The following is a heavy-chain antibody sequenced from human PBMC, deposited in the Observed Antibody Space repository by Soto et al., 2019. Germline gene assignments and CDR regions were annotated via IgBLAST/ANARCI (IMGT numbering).Heavy chain of an antibody. D-gene: IGHD6-13*01. CDR3: EKSRLRIAEVGGCDY. CDR2: ISHSGTFT. Sequence: GGSLRLSCTASGFTFGDYAMSWVRQAPGKGLEWVSSISHSGTFTYYADSVKGRFTISRDKTKNTVLLQMSSLRADDTAIYYCEKSRLRIAEVGGCDYWGQGTLVIDSS. J-gene: IGHJ4*01. CDR1: GFTFGDYA. V-gene: IGHV3-23*01.